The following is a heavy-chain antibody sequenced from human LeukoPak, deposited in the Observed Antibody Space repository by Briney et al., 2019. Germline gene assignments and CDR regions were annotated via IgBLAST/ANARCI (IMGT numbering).Heavy chain of an antibody. CDR1: GDSISNGGYS. D-gene: IGHD3-10*01. Sequence: SETLSLTCTVSGDSISNGGYSWGWIRQPPGKGLEWIGSIYYTGSTYYNSSLKSRVTMSVDTSKNQFSLKLSSATAADTATYHCAGYHTYNSGTFHNALDYWGQGTPVAVSS. CDR3: AGYHTYNSGTFHNALDY. J-gene: IGHJ4*02. CDR2: IYYTGST. V-gene: IGHV4-39*01.